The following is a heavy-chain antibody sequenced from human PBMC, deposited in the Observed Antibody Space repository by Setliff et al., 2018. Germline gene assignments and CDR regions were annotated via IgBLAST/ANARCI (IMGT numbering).Heavy chain of an antibody. D-gene: IGHD3-3*01. CDR1: GFSYSNCW. V-gene: IGHV3-7*01. J-gene: IGHJ4*02. CDR2: INPHASEK. Sequence: LRLSCTASGFSYSNCWVSWVRQAPGKGLEWLASINPHASEKYYVDSVKGRFTISRDNAKNSLSLQMNSLRTEDTAVYYCARHLARGMQIFGVAPRFGYWGQGTLVTVSS. CDR3: ARHLARGMQIFGVAPRFGY.